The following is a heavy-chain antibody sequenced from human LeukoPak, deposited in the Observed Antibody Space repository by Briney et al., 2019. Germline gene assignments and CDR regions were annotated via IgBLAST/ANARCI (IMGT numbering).Heavy chain of an antibody. Sequence: SETLSLTCTVSGGSISSYYWSWIRQPAGKGLEWIGRIYPSGSTNYNPSLKSRVTMSVDTSKNQFSLKLSSVTAADTAVYYCARGGVDCSSTSCYIWFDPWGQGTLVTVSS. D-gene: IGHD2-2*02. V-gene: IGHV4-4*07. CDR3: ARGGVDCSSTSCYIWFDP. CDR2: IYPSGST. CDR1: GGSISSYY. J-gene: IGHJ5*02.